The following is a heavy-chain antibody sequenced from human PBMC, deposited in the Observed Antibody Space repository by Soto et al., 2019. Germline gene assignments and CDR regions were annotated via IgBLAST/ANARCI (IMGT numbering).Heavy chain of an antibody. CDR3: ARYGYSYGLSWFDP. CDR1: GDSVSSNSAA. J-gene: IGHJ5*02. D-gene: IGHD5-18*01. CDR2: TYYRSKWYN. V-gene: IGHV6-1*01. Sequence: PSQTLSLTCAISGDSVSSNSAAWNLIRQSPSRGLEWLGRTYYRSKWYNDYAVSVKSRITINPDTSKNQFSLQLNSVTPEDTAVYYCARYGYSYGLSWFDPWGQGTLVTVYS.